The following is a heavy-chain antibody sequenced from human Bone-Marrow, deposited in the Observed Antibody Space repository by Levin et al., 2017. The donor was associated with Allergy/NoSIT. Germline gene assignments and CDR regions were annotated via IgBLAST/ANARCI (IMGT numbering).Heavy chain of an antibody. CDR1: GYTFTSYG. D-gene: IGHD6-19*01. J-gene: IGHJ5*02. CDR2: ISAYNGNT. Sequence: ASVKVSCKASGYTFTSYGISWVRQAPGQGLEWMGWISAYNGNTNYAQKLQGRVTMTTDTSTSTAYMELRSLRSDDTAVYYCARWYSSGWLPARFDPWGQGTLVTVSS. V-gene: IGHV1-18*01. CDR3: ARWYSSGWLPARFDP.